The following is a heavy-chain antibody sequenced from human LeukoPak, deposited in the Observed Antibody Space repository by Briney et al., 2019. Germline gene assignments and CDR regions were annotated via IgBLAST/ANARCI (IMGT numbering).Heavy chain of an antibody. CDR3: AKSVVIYGNSGWTQSDY. Sequence: GGSLRLSCAASGFTFSSYAMHWVRQAPGKGLEWVAVISDDGGHKYYADSVEGRFTISRDNSNNMLYLQMNSLRAEDTAVYYCAKSVVIYGNSGWTQSDYWGQGTLVTVSS. V-gene: IGHV3-30-3*02. CDR2: ISDDGGHK. J-gene: IGHJ4*02. D-gene: IGHD6-19*01. CDR1: GFTFSSYA.